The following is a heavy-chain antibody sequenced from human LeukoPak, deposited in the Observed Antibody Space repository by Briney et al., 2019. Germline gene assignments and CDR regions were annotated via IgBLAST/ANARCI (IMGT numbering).Heavy chain of an antibody. CDR2: INWSGGST. CDR1: GFAFDAHG. V-gene: IGHV3-20*04. J-gene: IGHJ4*02. Sequence: GGSLRLSCTASGFAFDAHGMSGVRQVPGKGLEWVSGINWSGGSTGYADPLRGRFTISRDNAKNSLYLQMDSLRAEDTALYYCARAPITSPFYFDYWGQGTLVNVSS. D-gene: IGHD2-2*01. CDR3: ARAPITSPFYFDY.